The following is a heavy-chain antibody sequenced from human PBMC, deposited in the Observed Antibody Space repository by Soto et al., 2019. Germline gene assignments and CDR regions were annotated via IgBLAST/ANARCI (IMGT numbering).Heavy chain of an antibody. Sequence: QVQLQESGPGLVKPSETLSLTCTVSGGSISSYYWSWIRQPPGKGLEWIGYIYYSGSTNYNPSLKSRVTISVDTSKNQFSRKLSSVTAADTAVYYGARRYGRAFDDWGQGTLVTVSS. CDR3: ARRYGRAFDD. CDR1: GGSISSYY. CDR2: IYYSGST. J-gene: IGHJ4*02. D-gene: IGHD1-1*01. V-gene: IGHV4-59*08.